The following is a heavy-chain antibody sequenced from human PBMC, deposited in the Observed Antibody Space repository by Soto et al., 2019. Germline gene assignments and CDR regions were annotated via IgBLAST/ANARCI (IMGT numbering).Heavy chain of an antibody. J-gene: IGHJ4*01. CDR1: PASVHDYY. CDR2: IYYTGRT. Sequence: SETLSLTCNVFPASVHDYYWSWSRQPPGKGLEWIGYIYYTGRTSYNPSLKSRVTISIDTSKNEFSLKLNSVTAADAAVYYCARSGASSGWLGGHGTLVTVSS. D-gene: IGHD6-19*01. CDR3: ARSGASSGWL. V-gene: IGHV4-59*02.